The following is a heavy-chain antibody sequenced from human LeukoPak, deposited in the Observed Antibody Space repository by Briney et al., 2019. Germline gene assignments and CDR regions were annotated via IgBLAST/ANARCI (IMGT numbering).Heavy chain of an antibody. CDR2: IYYSGST. V-gene: IGHV4-30-4*01. J-gene: IGHJ4*02. CDR1: GGSISSGDYY. D-gene: IGHD3-10*01. Sequence: PSETLSLTCTVSGGSISSGDYYWSWIRQPPGKGLEWIGYIYYSGSTYYNPSLKSRVTISVDTSKNQFSLKLSSVTAADTAVYYCARSFLWFGELLEYWGQGTLVTVSS. CDR3: ARSFLWFGELLEY.